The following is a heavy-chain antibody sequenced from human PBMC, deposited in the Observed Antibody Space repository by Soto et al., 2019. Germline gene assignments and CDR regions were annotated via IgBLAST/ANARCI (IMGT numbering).Heavy chain of an antibody. V-gene: IGHV1-2*02. CDR1: GYTFNGYY. J-gene: IGHJ6*02. Sequence: ASVKVSCKASGYTFNGYYMHWLRQSPGQGLEWMGWINPNSGGTNYAQKFQGSVTMTRDTSISTAYMELSRLRSDDTAVYCCAREFGRRVVLRPMDVWGQGTTVTVSS. CDR2: INPNSGGT. CDR3: AREFGRRVVLRPMDV. D-gene: IGHD3-10*01.